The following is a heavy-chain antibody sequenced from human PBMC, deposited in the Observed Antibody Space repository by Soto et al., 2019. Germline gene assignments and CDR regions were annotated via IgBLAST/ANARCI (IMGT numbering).Heavy chain of an antibody. CDR1: GGSISSYY. CDR2: IYYSGST. CDR3: ARLGANAYCGGDCYLDP. D-gene: IGHD2-21*02. Sequence: SETLSLTCTVSGGSISSYYWSWIRQPPGKGLECIGYIYYSGSTNYNPSLKSRVTISVDTSKNQFSLKLNSVTAADTAVYYCARLGANAYCGGDCYLDPWGQGTLVTVS. V-gene: IGHV4-59*01. J-gene: IGHJ5*02.